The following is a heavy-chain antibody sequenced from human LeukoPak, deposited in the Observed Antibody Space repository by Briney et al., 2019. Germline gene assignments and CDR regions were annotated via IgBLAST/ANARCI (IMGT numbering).Heavy chain of an antibody. CDR3: ARGSSSSPLADSDY. J-gene: IGHJ4*02. CDR1: GFTFSSYS. CDR2: ISSSSSYI. V-gene: IGHV3-21*01. Sequence: GGSLRLSCAASGFTFSSYSMNWVRQAPGKGLEWVSSISSSSSYIYYADSVKGRFTISRDNAKNSLYLQMNSLRAEDTAVYYCARGSSSSPLADSDYWGQGTLVTVSS. D-gene: IGHD6-6*01.